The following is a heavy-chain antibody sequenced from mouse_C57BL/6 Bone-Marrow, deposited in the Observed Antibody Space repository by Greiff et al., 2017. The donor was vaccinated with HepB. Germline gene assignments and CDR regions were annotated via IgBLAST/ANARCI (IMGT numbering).Heavy chain of an antibody. V-gene: IGHV1-7*01. D-gene: IGHD2-4*01. J-gene: IGHJ2*01. Sequence: VKLMESGAELAKPGASVKLSCKASGYTFTSYWMHWVKQRPGQGLEWIGYINPSSGYTKYNQKFKDKATLTADKSSSTAYMQLSSLTYEDSAVYYCATIYYDYEYYFDYWGQGTTLTVSS. CDR1: GYTFTSYW. CDR3: ATIYYDYEYYFDY. CDR2: INPSSGYT.